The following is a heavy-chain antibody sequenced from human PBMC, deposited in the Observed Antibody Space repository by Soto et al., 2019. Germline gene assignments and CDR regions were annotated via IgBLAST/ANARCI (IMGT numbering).Heavy chain of an antibody. CDR1: GFTFSNAW. D-gene: IGHD6-19*01. CDR3: TTDLNSGWYLFDY. CDR2: IKSKTDGGTT. J-gene: IGHJ4*02. Sequence: EVQLVESGGGLVKPGGSLRLSCAASGFTFSNAWMNWVRQAPGKGLEWVGRIKSKTDGGTTDYAAPVKGRFTISRDDSKNTLYLQMNSPKTEDTAVYYCTTDLNSGWYLFDYWGQGTLVTVSS. V-gene: IGHV3-15*07.